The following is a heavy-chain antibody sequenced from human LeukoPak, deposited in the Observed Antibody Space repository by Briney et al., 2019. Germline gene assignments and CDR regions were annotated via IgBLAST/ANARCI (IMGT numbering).Heavy chain of an antibody. D-gene: IGHD6-19*01. CDR3: AKEGSGWYYLDY. CDR2: IESDGTKE. CDR1: GFRFSSYE. V-gene: IGHV3-30*02. J-gene: IGHJ4*02. Sequence: GGSLRLSCAASGFRFSSYEIHWVRQAPGKRLEWVTFIESDGTKEYYADSVKGRFPTSRDNSKNTVYVQMNTLRAEDTAVYYCAKEGSGWYYLDYWGQGTVVTVSS.